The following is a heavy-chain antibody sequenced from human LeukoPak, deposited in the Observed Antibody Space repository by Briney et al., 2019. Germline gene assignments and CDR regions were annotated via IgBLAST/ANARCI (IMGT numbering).Heavy chain of an antibody. J-gene: IGHJ4*02. V-gene: IGHV1-2*02. CDR1: GYTFTGYY. CDR2: INPNSGGT. D-gene: IGHD5-18*01. Sequence: ASVKVSCKASGYTFTGYYMHWVRQAPGQGLEWMGWINPNSGGTNYAQKFQGRATMTRDTSISTAYMELSRLRSDDTAVYYCARDSSSSWTGLGNTAMVLYFDYWGQGTLVTVSS. CDR3: ARDSSSSWTGLGNTAMVLYFDY.